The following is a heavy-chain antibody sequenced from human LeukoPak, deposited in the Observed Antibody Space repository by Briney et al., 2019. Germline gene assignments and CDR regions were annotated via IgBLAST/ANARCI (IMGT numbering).Heavy chain of an antibody. J-gene: IGHJ4*02. CDR2: INHSGRT. CDR1: GGSISSNSYY. D-gene: IGHD3-22*01. CDR3: ARLKTYYYDSSGYYPFDY. Sequence: SETLSLTCTVSGGSISSNSYYWDWIRQPPGKGLEWIGEINHSGRTNYNPSLKSRVTISVDTSKNQFSLKLSSVTAADTAVYYCARLKTYYYDSSGYYPFDYWGQGTLVTVSS. V-gene: IGHV4-39*07.